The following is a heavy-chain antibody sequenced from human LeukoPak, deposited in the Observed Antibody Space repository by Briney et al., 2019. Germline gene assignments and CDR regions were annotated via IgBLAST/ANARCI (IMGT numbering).Heavy chain of an antibody. CDR1: GFTFSSYS. D-gene: IGHD3-10*02. V-gene: IGHV3-48*04. CDR3: ARDPLFSVGYLDY. CDR2: ISSSSSTI. Sequence: GGSLRLSCAASGFTFSSYSMNWVRQAPGKGLEWVSYISSSSSTIYYADSVKGRFTISRDNAKNSLYLQMNSLRAEDTAVYYCARDPLFSVGYLDYWGQGTLVTVSS. J-gene: IGHJ4*02.